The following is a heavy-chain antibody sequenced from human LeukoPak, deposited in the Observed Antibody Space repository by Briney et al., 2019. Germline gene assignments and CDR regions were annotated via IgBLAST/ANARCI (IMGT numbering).Heavy chain of an antibody. CDR2: IYYSGST. J-gene: IGHJ5*02. CDR1: GGSISSSSYY. Sequence: SETLSLTCTVSGGSISSSSYYWGWIRQPPGKGLEWIGSIYYSGSTYYNPSLKSRVTISVDTSKNQFSLKLSSVTAADTAVYYCARGLQEVPADMKKRNWFDPWGQGTLVTVSS. D-gene: IGHD2-2*01. CDR3: ARGLQEVPADMKKRNWFDP. V-gene: IGHV4-39*01.